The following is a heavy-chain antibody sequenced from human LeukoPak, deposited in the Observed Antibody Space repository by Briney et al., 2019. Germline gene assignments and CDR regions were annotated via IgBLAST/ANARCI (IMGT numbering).Heavy chain of an antibody. V-gene: IGHV1-8*01. CDR3: ARILKGREILGSRLGELSLGYY. D-gene: IGHD3-16*02. CDR2: MNPNSGNT. CDR1: GYTFTSYD. Sequence: ASVKVSCKASGYTFTSYDINWVRQATGQGLEWMGWMNPNSGNTGYAQKFQGRVTMTRNTSISTAYMELSSLRSEDTAVYYCARILKGREILGSRLGELSLGYYWGQGTLVTVSS. J-gene: IGHJ4*02.